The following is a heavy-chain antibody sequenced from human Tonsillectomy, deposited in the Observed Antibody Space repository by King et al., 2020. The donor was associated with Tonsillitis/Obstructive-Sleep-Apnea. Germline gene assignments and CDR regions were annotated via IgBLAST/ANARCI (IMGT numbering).Heavy chain of an antibody. V-gene: IGHV3-30*03. Sequence: VQLVESGGGVVQPGRSLRLSCAASGFTFSTYGMHWVRQAPGKGLEWVAVISYDGSNKYYADSVKGRFTISRDNSKNTLYLQMNSLRAEDTAVYYCATDLYSNGWYEVDYWGQGTLVTVSS. J-gene: IGHJ4*02. CDR2: ISYDGSNK. CDR1: GFTFSTYG. D-gene: IGHD6-19*01. CDR3: ATDLYSNGWYEVDY.